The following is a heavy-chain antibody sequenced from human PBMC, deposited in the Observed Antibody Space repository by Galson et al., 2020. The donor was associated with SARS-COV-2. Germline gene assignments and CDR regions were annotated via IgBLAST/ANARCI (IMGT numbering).Heavy chain of an antibody. Sequence: SETLSLTSTVSGGSISSGGYYWSWIRQHPGKGLEWIGYIYYSGSTYYNPSLKSRVTISVDTSKNQFSLKLSSVTAADTAVYYCARAFEAYGMDVWGQGTTVTVSS. CDR3: ARAFEAYGMDV. V-gene: IGHV4-31*03. CDR1: GGSISSGGYY. J-gene: IGHJ6*02. CDR2: IYYSGST.